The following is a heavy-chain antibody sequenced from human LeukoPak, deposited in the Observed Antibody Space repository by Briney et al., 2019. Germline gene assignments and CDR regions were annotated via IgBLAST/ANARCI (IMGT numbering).Heavy chain of an antibody. CDR1: GFTFSSYG. CDR3: ARDNARDGYNYDWFDP. D-gene: IGHD5-24*01. Sequence: GGSLRLSCAASGFTFSSYGMHWVRQAPGKGLEWVAVIWYDGSNKYYADSVKGRFTISRDNSKNTLYLQMNSLGAEDTAVYYCARDNARDGYNYDWFDPWGQGTLVTVSS. J-gene: IGHJ5*02. V-gene: IGHV3-33*01. CDR2: IWYDGSNK.